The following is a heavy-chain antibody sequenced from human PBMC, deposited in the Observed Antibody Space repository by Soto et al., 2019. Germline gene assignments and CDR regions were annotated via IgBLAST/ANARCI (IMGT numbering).Heavy chain of an antibody. J-gene: IGHJ5*02. V-gene: IGHV4-39*07. D-gene: IGHD2-21*01. Sequence: SETLSLTCTVSGGSISSSSYYWGWIRQPPGKGLEWIGSIYYSGSTYYNPSLKSRVTISVDTSKNQFSLKLSSVTAADTAVYYCAREVVFPDENWFDPWGQGTLVTVSS. CDR1: GGSISSSSYY. CDR3: AREVVFPDENWFDP. CDR2: IYYSGST.